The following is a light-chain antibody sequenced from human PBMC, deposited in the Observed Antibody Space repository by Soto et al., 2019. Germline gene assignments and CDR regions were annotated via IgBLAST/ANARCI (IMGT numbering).Light chain of an antibody. CDR3: QQYNNWPPIT. J-gene: IGKJ5*01. V-gene: IGKV1-39*01. CDR2: AAS. CDR1: QSISSA. Sequence: DIQMTQSPSSLSASIGDRVTITCRASQSISSALNWYQHKPGKAPNLLIRAASSLQSGVPSRFSGSGSETEFTLTISSLQSEDFAVYYCQQYNNWPPITFGQGTRLEIK.